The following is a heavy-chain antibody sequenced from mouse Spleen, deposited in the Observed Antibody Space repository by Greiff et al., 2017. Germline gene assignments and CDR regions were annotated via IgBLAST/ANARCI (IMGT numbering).Heavy chain of an antibody. D-gene: IGHD2-1*01. J-gene: IGHJ1*01. V-gene: IGHV3-1*02. Sequence: EVMLVESGPDLVKPSQSLSLTCTVTGYSITSGYSWQWIRQVPGNKLEWMGYIHYSGSTNYNPSLKSRISITRDTSKNQFFLQLNSVTTEDTATYYCARSGGNYNWYFDVWGAGTTVTVSS. CDR2: IHYSGST. CDR3: ARSGGNYNWYFDV. CDR1: GYSITSGYS.